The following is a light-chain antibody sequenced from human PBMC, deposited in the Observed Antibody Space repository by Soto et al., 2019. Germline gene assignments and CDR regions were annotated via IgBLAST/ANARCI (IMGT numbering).Light chain of an antibody. CDR2: VAS. Sequence: IQLTQSPSFLSASVGDTVTITCRASQDIGSHLAWYQQKPGTVPNLLIYVASTLQSGVPSRFSGRGSGTEFTLTINSLQPEDFATYYCQQFGSYPLTFGGGTEVEIK. CDR3: QQFGSYPLT. CDR1: QDIGSH. J-gene: IGKJ4*01. V-gene: IGKV1-9*01.